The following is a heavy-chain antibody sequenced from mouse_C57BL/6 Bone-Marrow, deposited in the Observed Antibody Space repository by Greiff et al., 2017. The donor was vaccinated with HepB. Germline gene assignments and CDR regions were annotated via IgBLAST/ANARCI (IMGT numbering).Heavy chain of an antibody. Sequence: VQLQQPGAELVKPGASVKLSCKASGYTFTSYWMHWVKQRPGQGLEWIGMIHPNSGSTNYNEKFKSKATLTVDKSSSTAYMQLSSLTSEDAAVYYCARRRDGNPAWFAYWGQVTLVTVSA. CDR3: ARRRDGNPAWFAY. CDR1: GYTFTSYW. D-gene: IGHD2-1*01. CDR2: IHPNSGST. J-gene: IGHJ3*01. V-gene: IGHV1-64*01.